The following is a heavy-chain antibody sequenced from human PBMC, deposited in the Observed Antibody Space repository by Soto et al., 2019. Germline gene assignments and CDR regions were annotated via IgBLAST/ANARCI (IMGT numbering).Heavy chain of an antibody. D-gene: IGHD6-19*01. V-gene: IGHV3-30-3*01. Sequence: GGSLRLSCAASGFTFSSYAMHWVRQAPGKGLEWVAAISYDGGNKYYADSVKGRFTISRDNSKNTLYLQMNSLRAEDTAVYYCAKDVGSIAVALTRFDYWGQGTLVTVSS. CDR3: AKDVGSIAVALTRFDY. J-gene: IGHJ4*02. CDR2: ISYDGGNK. CDR1: GFTFSSYA.